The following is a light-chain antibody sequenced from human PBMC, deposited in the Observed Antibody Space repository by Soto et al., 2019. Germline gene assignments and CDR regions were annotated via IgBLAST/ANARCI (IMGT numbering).Light chain of an antibody. V-gene: IGKV1-33*01. CDR2: DAS. CDR1: HDVSRN. J-gene: IGKJ4*01. Sequence: DIQMTQSPSSLSASEGDRVTITCQSSHDVSRNLNWFQQKPGEAPQFLIYDASNLERGAPSRFSGSGSGTDFTLTISSLQPEDVATYYCQQYNSMLSFGGGTEVEIK. CDR3: QQYNSMLS.